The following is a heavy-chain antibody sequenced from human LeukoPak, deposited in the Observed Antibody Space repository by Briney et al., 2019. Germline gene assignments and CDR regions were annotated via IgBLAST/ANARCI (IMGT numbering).Heavy chain of an antibody. Sequence: TSETLSLTCTVSGGSISSYYWSWIRQPPGKGLGWIGYIYYSGSTNYNPSLKSRVTISVDTSKNQFSLKLSSVTAADTAVYYCARADSYGLYGMDVWGQGTTVTVSS. CDR1: GGSISSYY. J-gene: IGHJ6*02. V-gene: IGHV4-59*01. CDR2: IYYSGST. CDR3: ARADSYGLYGMDV. D-gene: IGHD5-18*01.